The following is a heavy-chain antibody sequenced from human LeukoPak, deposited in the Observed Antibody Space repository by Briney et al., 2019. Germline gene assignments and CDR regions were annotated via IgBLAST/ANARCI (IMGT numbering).Heavy chain of an antibody. D-gene: IGHD2-2*01. CDR1: GFTFSSYG. CDR3: AKSDLSLYCSSTSCYFHYYYYGMGV. Sequence: PGGSLRLSCAASGFTFSSYGMHWVRQAPGKGLEWVAFIRYDGSNKYYADSVKGRFTISRDNSKNTLYLQMNSLRAEDTAVYYCAKSDLSLYCSSTSCYFHYYYYGMGVWGQGTTVTVSS. CDR2: IRYDGSNK. J-gene: IGHJ6*02. V-gene: IGHV3-30*02.